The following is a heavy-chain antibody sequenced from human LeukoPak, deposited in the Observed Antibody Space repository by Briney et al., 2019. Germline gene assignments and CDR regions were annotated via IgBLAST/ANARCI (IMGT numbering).Heavy chain of an antibody. CDR3: AREGGSYYFDAFDI. CDR2: IIPILGIA. CDR1: GGTFSIYT. V-gene: IGHV1-69*02. Sequence: GASVKLSCKASGGTFSIYTISWVRQAPGQGLEWMGRIIPILGIANYAQKFQGRVTITADKSTSTAYMELSSLRSEDTAVYDCAREGGSYYFDAFDIWGQGTMVTVSS. J-gene: IGHJ3*02. D-gene: IGHD1-26*01.